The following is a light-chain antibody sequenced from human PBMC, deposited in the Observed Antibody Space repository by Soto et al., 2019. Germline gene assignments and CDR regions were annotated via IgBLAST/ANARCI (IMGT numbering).Light chain of an antibody. CDR1: SSDVGSYNL. V-gene: IGLV2-23*01. CDR3: CSYAGSSTLV. Sequence: LPASVSGSPGQSITISCTGTSSDVGSYNLVSWYQQHPGKAPKLMIYEGSKRPSGVSNRFSGSKSGNTASLTISGLQAEDEADYYCCSYAGSSTLVFGGGTKLTVL. J-gene: IGLJ2*01. CDR2: EGS.